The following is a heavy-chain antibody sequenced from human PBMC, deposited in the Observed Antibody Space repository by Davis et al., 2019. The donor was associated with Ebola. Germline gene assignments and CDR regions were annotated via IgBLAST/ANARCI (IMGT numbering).Heavy chain of an antibody. V-gene: IGHV4-30-4*01. D-gene: IGHD2-2*01. J-gene: IGHJ6*02. Sequence: MPSETLSLTCTVSGGSISSSSYYWSWIRQPPGKGLEWIGYIYYSGSTYYNPSLKSRVTISVDTSKNQFSLKLSYVTAADTAVYYCARGEHCSSTSCFMYYYYGMDVWGQGTTVTVSS. CDR3: ARGEHCSSTSCFMYYYYGMDV. CDR2: IYYSGST. CDR1: GGSISSSSYY.